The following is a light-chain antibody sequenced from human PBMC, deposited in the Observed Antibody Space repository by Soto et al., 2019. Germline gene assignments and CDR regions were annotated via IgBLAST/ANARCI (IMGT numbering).Light chain of an antibody. CDR2: GAS. CDR1: QSVSSN. V-gene: IGKV3-15*01. CDR3: QQYNNWPPWT. Sequence: EIVMTQSPATLSVSPGERATLSCSANQSVSSNLAWYQQKPVQAPRLLIYGASTRSTGIPARLSGSGSGTEFTLTISSLPSADFAVYYCQQYNNWPPWTFGQGTKVEVK. J-gene: IGKJ1*01.